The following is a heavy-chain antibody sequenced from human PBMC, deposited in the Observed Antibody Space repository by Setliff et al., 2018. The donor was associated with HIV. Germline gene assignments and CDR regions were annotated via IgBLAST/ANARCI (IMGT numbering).Heavy chain of an antibody. D-gene: IGHD6-19*01. CDR2: IYPGDSDT. CDR1: GYSFTSYW. CDR3: ARHYPPFHSGAYYFDL. J-gene: IGHJ4*02. Sequence: GESLKISCKGSGYSFTSYWSGWVRQMPGKGLEWMGIIYPGDSDTRYSPSFQGQVTISADKSISTAYLQWSSLKAPDTAVYYCARHYPPFHSGAYYFDLWSQGTLVTVSS. V-gene: IGHV5-51*01.